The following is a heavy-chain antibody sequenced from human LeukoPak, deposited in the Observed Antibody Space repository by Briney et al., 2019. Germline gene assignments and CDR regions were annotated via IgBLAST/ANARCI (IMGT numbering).Heavy chain of an antibody. CDR3: AKDDGVTGCSGGSCYSTYYYYYGMDV. Sequence: GGSLRLSCAASGFTFSSYGMHWVRQAPGKGLEWVAVISYDGSNKYYADSVKGPFTISRDNPKDTLYLQMNSLRAEDTAVYYCAKDDGVTGCSGGSCYSTYYYYYGMDVWGQGTTVTVSS. CDR1: GFTFSSYG. J-gene: IGHJ6*02. D-gene: IGHD2-15*01. CDR2: ISYDGSNK. V-gene: IGHV3-30*18.